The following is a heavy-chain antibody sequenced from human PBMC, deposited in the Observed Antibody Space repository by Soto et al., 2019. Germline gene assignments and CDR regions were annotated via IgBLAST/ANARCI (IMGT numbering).Heavy chain of an antibody. J-gene: IGHJ4*02. CDR2: MDPNSDNT. Sequence: ASVKVSCKASGFRFASYDINWVRQATGQGLEWLGGMDPNSDNTGLVQKFQGRVTMTRNSSTSTAYMELSSLKSEDTAVYYCARVNSGDSRYFDFWGQGTPVTVSS. D-gene: IGHD4-17*01. CDR1: GFRFASYD. V-gene: IGHV1-8*01. CDR3: ARVNSGDSRYFDF.